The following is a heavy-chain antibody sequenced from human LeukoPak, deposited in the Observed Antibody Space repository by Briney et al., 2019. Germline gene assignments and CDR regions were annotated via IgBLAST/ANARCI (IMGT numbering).Heavy chain of an antibody. CDR2: INYSGTT. CDR1: GGSIGSYY. J-gene: IGHJ5*02. Sequence: SETLSLTCTGSGGSIGSYYWSWIRQPPGKGLEWIGYINYSGTTNYNPSLKSRVSISVDTSKNQFSLKLSSVTAADTAVYYCARGTMMVGPWGQGTQVTVSS. CDR3: ARGTMMVGP. V-gene: IGHV4-59*01. D-gene: IGHD3-22*01.